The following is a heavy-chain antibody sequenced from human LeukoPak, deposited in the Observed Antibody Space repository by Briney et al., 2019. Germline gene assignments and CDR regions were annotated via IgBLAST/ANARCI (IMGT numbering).Heavy chain of an antibody. D-gene: IGHD3-10*01. CDR2: INYSGST. J-gene: IGHJ4*02. V-gene: IGHV4-59*08. CDR1: GGSISSYY. Sequence: SETLSLTCTVSGGSISSYYWSWIRQPPGKGLEYIGYINYSGSTDYNPSLRSRATISVDTSKNQFSLKLGSVTAADTAVYYCASSYRDFDYWGQGTLVTVSS. CDR3: ASSYRDFDY.